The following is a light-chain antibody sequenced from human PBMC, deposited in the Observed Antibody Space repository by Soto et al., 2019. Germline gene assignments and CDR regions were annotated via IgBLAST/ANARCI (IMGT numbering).Light chain of an antibody. J-gene: IGKJ1*01. CDR3: QQYYSSAPSWT. CDR2: DAS. V-gene: IGKV1-5*01. CDR1: QSISTW. Sequence: DIQMTQSPSTLSAFVGDRLTITCRASQSISTWLAWYQQKPGKAPKLLIYDASSLKSGVPSRFSGSGSGTEFTLTISSLQTDDFATYYCQQYYSSAPSWTFGQGTKVDLK.